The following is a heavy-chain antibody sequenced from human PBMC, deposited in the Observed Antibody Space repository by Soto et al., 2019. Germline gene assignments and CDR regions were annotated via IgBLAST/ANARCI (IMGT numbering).Heavy chain of an antibody. CDR3: ARLWTGYCSGGSCYSDYYYGMDV. CDR2: IDPSDSYT. D-gene: IGHD2-15*01. CDR1: VYSFTSYW. Sequence: GESLKISCKGSVYSFTSYWISWVRQMPGKGLEWMGRIDPSDSYTNYSPSFQGHVTISADKSISTAYLQWSSLKASDTAMYYCARLWTGYCSGGSCYSDYYYGMDVWGQGTTVTVSS. J-gene: IGHJ6*02. V-gene: IGHV5-10-1*01.